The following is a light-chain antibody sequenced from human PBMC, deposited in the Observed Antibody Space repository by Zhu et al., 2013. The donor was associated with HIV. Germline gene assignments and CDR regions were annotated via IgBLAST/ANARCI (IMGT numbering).Light chain of an antibody. CDR3: SSYTSTNTLV. CDR1: NSDIGVNNY. V-gene: IGLV2-14*01. CDR2: EVS. J-gene: IGLJ2*01. Sequence: QSALTQPASVSGSPGQSITISCTGTNSDIGVNNYVSWYQQYPGKAPKVMIFEVSKRPSGISNRFSGSKSGNTASLTISGLQAEDEADYYCSSYTSTNTLVFGGGTKLTVL.